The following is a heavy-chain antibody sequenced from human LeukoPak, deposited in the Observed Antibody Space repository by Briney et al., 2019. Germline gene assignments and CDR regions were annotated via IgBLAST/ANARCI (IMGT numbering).Heavy chain of an antibody. J-gene: IGHJ4*02. V-gene: IGHV4-59*08. CDR3: ARHKRIAVAGYYFDY. Sequence: SETLSLTCTVSGGSIRNYYWSWIRQPPGKGLEWIGYIYYSGSANCNPSLKSRVTMSVDTSKNQFSLKLTSVTAADTAVYYCARHKRIAVAGYYFDYWGQGTLVTVSS. CDR2: IYYSGSA. D-gene: IGHD6-19*01. CDR1: GGSIRNYY.